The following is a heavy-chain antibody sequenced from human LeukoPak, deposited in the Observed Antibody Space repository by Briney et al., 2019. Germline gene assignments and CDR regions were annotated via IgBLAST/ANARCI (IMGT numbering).Heavy chain of an antibody. V-gene: IGHV3-23*01. CDR1: GFTFRSYA. J-gene: IGHJ4*02. CDR3: AKDGARSGWYSSGFDC. D-gene: IGHD6-19*01. Sequence: GGSLRLSCAAAGFTFRSYAMSWVRPAPGKGLEWGSGICGSGYPTYYADSVKGRFTISRDNSKNTLYLQMSSLRADDTAVYYCAKDGARSGWYSSGFDCWGQGTLVTVSS. CDR2: ICGSGYPT.